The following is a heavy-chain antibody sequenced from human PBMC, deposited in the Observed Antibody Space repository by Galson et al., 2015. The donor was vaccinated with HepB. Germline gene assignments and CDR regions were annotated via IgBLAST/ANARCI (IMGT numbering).Heavy chain of an antibody. D-gene: IGHD3-22*01. V-gene: IGHV3-48*01. CDR3: AREAWDSSGYFRLNFDP. CDR2: ISSSSSTI. J-gene: IGHJ5*02. CDR1: GFTFSSYS. Sequence: SLRLSCAASGFTFSSYSMNWVRQAPGKGLEWVSYISSSSSTIYYADSVKGRFTISRDNAKNSLYLQMNSLRAEDTAVYYCAREAWDSSGYFRLNFDPWGQGTLVTVSS.